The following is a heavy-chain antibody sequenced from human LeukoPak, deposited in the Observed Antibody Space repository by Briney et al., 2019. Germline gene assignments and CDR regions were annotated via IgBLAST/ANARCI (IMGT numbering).Heavy chain of an antibody. CDR2: IIPIFGTA. CDR1: GCTFSSYA. Sequence: SVKVSCKASGCTFSSYAISWVRQAPGQGLEWMGGIIPIFGTANYAQKFQGRVTITADESTSTAYMELSSLRSEDTAVYYCARGRWKGSGYVPSDRQRRNWFDPWGQGTLVTVSS. CDR3: ARGRWKGSGYVPSDRQRRNWFDP. D-gene: IGHD5-12*01. J-gene: IGHJ5*02. V-gene: IGHV1-69*01.